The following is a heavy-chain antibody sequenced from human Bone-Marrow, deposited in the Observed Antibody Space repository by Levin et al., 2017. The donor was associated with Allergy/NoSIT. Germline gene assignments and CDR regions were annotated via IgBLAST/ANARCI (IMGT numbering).Heavy chain of an antibody. V-gene: IGHV5-10-1*01. CDR1: GYSFTSYW. J-gene: IGHJ5*02. CDR3: ARRSSRIGYCSGGSCDSGSAWFDP. D-gene: IGHD2-15*01. CDR2: IDPSDSYT. Sequence: GGSLRLSCKGSGYSFTSYWISWVRQMPGKGLEWMGRIDPSDSYTNYSPSFQGHVTISADKSISTAYLQWSSLKASDTAMYYCARRSSRIGYCSGGSCDSGSAWFDPWGQGTLVTVSS.